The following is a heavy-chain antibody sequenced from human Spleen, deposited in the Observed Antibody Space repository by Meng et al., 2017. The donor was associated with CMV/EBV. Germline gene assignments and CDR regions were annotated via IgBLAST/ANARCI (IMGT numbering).Heavy chain of an antibody. D-gene: IGHD3-10*01. CDR3: ARDRDGSGSYRWCFDY. Sequence: SVFTFSTYAIRWVRQAPGKGLEWVAVISYDGGSKYYADSVKGRFTISRDNSKNTLYLQMNSLRAEDTAVYYCARDRDGSGSYRWCFDYWGQGTLVTVSS. J-gene: IGHJ4*02. CDR2: ISYDGGSK. V-gene: IGHV3-30*04. CDR1: VFTFSTYA.